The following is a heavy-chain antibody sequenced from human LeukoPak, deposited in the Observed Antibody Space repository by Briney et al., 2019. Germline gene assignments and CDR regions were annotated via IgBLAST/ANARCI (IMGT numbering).Heavy chain of an antibody. CDR2: INHSGST. CDR3: ARVRGMIVVARRLYFDY. CDR1: GGSFSGYY. J-gene: IGHJ4*02. D-gene: IGHD3-22*01. V-gene: IGHV4-34*01. Sequence: SETLSLTCAVYGGSFSGYYWSWIRQPPGKGLEWIGEINHSGSTNYSPSLKSRVTISVDTSKNQFSLKLSSVTAADTAVYYCARVRGMIVVARRLYFDYWGQGTLVTVSS.